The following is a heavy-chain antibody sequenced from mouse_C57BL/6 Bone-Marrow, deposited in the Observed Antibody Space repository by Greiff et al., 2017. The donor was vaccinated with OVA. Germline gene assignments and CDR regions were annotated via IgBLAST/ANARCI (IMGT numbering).Heavy chain of an antibody. Sequence: EVMLMESGGGLVKPGGSLKLSCAASGFTFSSYAMSWVRQTPEKRLEWVATISDGGSYTYYPDNVKGRFTISRDNAKNTLYLHMSHLKSENTAMYYGARDPYDYEWYFDMGGTGTTVTVTS. CDR3: ARDPYDYEWYFDM. CDR1: GFTFSSYA. J-gene: IGHJ1*03. CDR2: ISDGGSYT. V-gene: IGHV5-4*01. D-gene: IGHD2-4*01.